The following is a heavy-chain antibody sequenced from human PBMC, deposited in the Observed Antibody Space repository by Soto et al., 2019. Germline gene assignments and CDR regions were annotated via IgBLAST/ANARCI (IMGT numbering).Heavy chain of an antibody. V-gene: IGHV5-10-1*01. CDR3: ARQIYDSDTGPNFQYYFDS. CDR1: GYSFAVYW. CDR2: IDPSNSQT. J-gene: IGHJ4*02. Sequence: GESLKISCKGSGYSFAVYWITWVRQKPGKGLEWMGRIDPSNSQTYYSPSFRGHVTISVTKSITTVFLQWSSLRASDTAMYYCARQIYDSDTGPNFQYYFDSWGQGTPVTVSS. D-gene: IGHD3-22*01.